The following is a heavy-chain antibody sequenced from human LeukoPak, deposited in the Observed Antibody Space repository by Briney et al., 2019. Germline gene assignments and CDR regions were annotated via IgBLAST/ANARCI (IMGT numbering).Heavy chain of an antibody. CDR2: ISAYNGNT. J-gene: IGHJ4*02. CDR1: GYTFTSYG. CDR3: ARLPGLLWFGELFDY. Sequence: ASVKVSCKASGYTFTSYGISWVRQAPGQGLEWMGWISAYNGNTNYAQKLQGRVTMTTDTSTSTAYMELRSLRSDDTAVYYCARLPGLLWFGELFDYWGQGTLVTVSS. D-gene: IGHD3-10*01. V-gene: IGHV1-18*01.